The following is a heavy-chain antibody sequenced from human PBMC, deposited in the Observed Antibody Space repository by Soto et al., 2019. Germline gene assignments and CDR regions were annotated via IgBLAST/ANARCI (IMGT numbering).Heavy chain of an antibody. CDR1: GFTVRSNY. Sequence: VQLVASGGGLIQPGGSLRLSCAASGFTVRSNYMTWVRRAPGKGLEWVSVIYRAGKLYYADSVKGRFTTSSDNSQNTWFLQMNSLRAEDTAVYYCARDSGLIWGNYGMDVWGQGTTVTVSS. V-gene: IGHV3-53*01. CDR2: IYRAGKL. D-gene: IGHD2-15*01. CDR3: ARDSGLIWGNYGMDV. J-gene: IGHJ6*02.